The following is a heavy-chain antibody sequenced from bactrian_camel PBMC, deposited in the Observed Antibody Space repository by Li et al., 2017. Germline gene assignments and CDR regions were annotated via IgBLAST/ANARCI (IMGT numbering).Heavy chain of an antibody. J-gene: IGHJ4*01. CDR2: IYTSSGNS. CDR1: GYARSSDC. Sequence: VQLVESGGDSVQAGGSLRLSCVASGYARSSDCLAWFRQAPGKEREAVAGIYTSSGNSEYADSVKGRFTISQDNAKNTIYLQMNSLKPEDTAGYYCAAQSTYFSCPDWCSGKGYDYVGQGTQVTVS. V-gene: IGHV3S31*01. CDR3: AAQSTYFSCPDWCSGKGYDY. D-gene: IGHD2*01.